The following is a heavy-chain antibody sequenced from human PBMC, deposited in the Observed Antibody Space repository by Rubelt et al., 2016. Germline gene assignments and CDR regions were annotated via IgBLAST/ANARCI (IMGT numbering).Heavy chain of an antibody. Sequence: QVQLVQSGAEVKKPGSSVKVSCKASGGTFSSYAISWVRQAPGQGLEWMGRIIPILGIANYAQKFQGRVTITADKSTSTAYMELSSLRSDDTAVYYCARVMITFGGVIEVGWFDPWGQGTLVTVSS. J-gene: IGHJ5*02. D-gene: IGHD3-16*02. CDR3: ARVMITFGGVIEVGWFDP. CDR2: IIPILGIA. V-gene: IGHV1-69*04. CDR1: GGTFSSYA.